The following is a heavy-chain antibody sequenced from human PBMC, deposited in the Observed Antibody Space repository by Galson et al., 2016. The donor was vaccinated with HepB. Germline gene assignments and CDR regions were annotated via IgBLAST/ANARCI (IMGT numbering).Heavy chain of an antibody. V-gene: IGHV4-34*01. CDR2: IDHSGSA. D-gene: IGHD4-23*01. Sequence: SETLSLTCAVYGGSFSGSFWSWIRQPPGKGLEWIGEIDHSGSASYNPSLKSRVTISVDRSQNHFSLKLNSVTAADTAVYYCARGGDDGDTSVARYFHPWGQGTLVIVSS. CDR3: ARGGDDGDTSVARYFHP. J-gene: IGHJ1*01. CDR1: GGSFSGSF.